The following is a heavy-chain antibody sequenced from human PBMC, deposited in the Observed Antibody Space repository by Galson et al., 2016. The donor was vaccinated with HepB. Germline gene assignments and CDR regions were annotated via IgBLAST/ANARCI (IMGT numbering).Heavy chain of an antibody. J-gene: IGHJ5*02. V-gene: IGHV3-23*01. CDR2: ISGSSDST. D-gene: IGHD2-15*01. CDR3: AKKWVVEGVTDYFDA. CDR1: GFSFSSYA. Sequence: LSCAASGFSFSSYAMTWVRQTPGKGLEWVVSISGSSDSTTYADSVKGRFTISRDNSKNTLYLQMNSPTAEDTAIYYCAKKWVVEGVTDYFDAWGQGTLVTVSS.